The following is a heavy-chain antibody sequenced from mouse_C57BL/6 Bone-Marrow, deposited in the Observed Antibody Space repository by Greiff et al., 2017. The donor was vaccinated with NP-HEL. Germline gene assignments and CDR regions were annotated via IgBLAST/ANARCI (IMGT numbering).Heavy chain of an antibody. CDR2: IDPSDSYT. J-gene: IGHJ2*01. CDR1: GYTFTSYW. V-gene: IGHV1-50*01. D-gene: IGHD1-1*01. Sequence: QVQLQQPGAELVKPGASVKLSCKASGYTFTSYWMQWVKQRPGQGREWIGEIDPSDSYTNYNQKFKGKATLTVDTSSSTAYMQLSSLTSEDSAVYYCARYYYGSSYDFDYWGQGTTLTVSS. CDR3: ARYYYGSSYDFDY.